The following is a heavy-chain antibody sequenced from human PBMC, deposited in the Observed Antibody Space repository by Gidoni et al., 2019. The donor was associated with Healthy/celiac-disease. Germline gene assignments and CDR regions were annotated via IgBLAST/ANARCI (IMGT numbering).Heavy chain of an antibody. J-gene: IGHJ4*02. V-gene: IGHV1-69*04. CDR1: GATFSSYA. Sequence: QVQLVQSGAEVKKPGSSVKVSCKAAGATFSSYAISWVRQAPGQGLEWMGTIIPILGIANYAQQFQGRVTITADTSTSTADMELSSLRSEDTAVYYCARVGATTAIDYWGQVTLVTVSS. CDR3: ARVGATTAIDY. CDR2: IIPILGIA. D-gene: IGHD1-26*01.